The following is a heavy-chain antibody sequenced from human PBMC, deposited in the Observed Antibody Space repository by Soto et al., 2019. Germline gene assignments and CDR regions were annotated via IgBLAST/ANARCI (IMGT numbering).Heavy chain of an antibody. Sequence: EVQLVESGGGLLKPGGSLRLSCAASGFTFSSYDMHWVRQVTGKGLVWVSAIGAAGDTYYPDSVKGRFTISRENAKNSLYLQMNSLRAEDTAVYYCASGGWGSSWYEGGSRIDYWGQGTLVTVSS. V-gene: IGHV3-13*01. D-gene: IGHD6-13*01. CDR3: ASGGWGSSWYEGGSRIDY. CDR2: IGAAGDT. J-gene: IGHJ4*02. CDR1: GFTFSSYD.